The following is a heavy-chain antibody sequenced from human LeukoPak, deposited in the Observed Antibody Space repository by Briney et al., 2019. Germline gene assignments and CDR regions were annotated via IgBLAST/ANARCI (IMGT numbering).Heavy chain of an antibody. CDR2: INRSVGGT. V-gene: IGHV1-46*01. CDR1: GYDFTTNY. D-gene: IGHD2-15*01. J-gene: IGHJ4*02. Sequence: ASVKVSCKASGYDFTTNYIHWVRQAPGQGLQWMGTINRSVGGTTYGQRFRGRVTMTRDTSTATVYMDLSSLTSEDTAIYYCAKGYCTGASCYVLDSWGQGTLVTVSS. CDR3: AKGYCTGASCYVLDS.